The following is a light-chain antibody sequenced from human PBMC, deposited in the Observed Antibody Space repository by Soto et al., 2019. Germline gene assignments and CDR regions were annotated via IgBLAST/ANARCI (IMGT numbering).Light chain of an antibody. CDR2: GNS. V-gene: IGLV1-40*01. Sequence: QSALAQPPSVSRAPGQRVTISCTGSSSNIGAGYDVHWYQQLPGTAPKLLIYGNSNRPSGVPDRFSGSKSGTSASLAITGLQAEDEADYYCQSYDSSLSAPYVFGTGTKVTVL. CDR1: SSNIGAGYD. CDR3: QSYDSSLSAPYV. J-gene: IGLJ1*01.